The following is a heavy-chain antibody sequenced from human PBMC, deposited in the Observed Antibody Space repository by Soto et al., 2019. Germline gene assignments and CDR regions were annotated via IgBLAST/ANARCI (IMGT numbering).Heavy chain of an antibody. CDR3: ARGGIGSQSYAFDI. CDR2: IIPKFSTS. J-gene: IGHJ3*02. Sequence: QVQLVQSGAELKKPGSSVRVSCKASGGTFNNYAVHWVRQAPGQGLEWMGGIIPKFSTSSSAQKFQDRVTMNVDSSTNTAYMELISLRSEDTALYYCARGGIGSQSYAFDIWGQGTAVTVSS. D-gene: IGHD1-26*01. V-gene: IGHV1-69*06. CDR1: GGTFNNYA.